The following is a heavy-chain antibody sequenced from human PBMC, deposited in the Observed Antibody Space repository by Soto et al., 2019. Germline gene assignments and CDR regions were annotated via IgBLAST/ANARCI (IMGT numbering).Heavy chain of an antibody. CDR3: AILLREAFDI. J-gene: IGHJ3*02. CDR2: INHSGST. V-gene: IGHV4-34*01. Sequence: PSETLSLTCAVYGGSFSGYYWSWIRQPPGKGLEWIGEINHSGSTNYNPSLKSRVTISVDTSKNQFSLKPSSVTAADTAVYYCAILLREAFDIWGQGTMVTVSS. D-gene: IGHD3-10*01. CDR1: GGSFSGYY.